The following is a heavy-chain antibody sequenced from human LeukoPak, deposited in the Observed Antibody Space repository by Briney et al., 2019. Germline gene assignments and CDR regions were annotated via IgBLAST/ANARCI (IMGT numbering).Heavy chain of an antibody. CDR2: IYYSGST. D-gene: IGHD3-10*01. V-gene: IGHV4-59*08. CDR3: VSFGRFGGTFDY. CDR1: GGSISSYY. Sequence: PSETLSLTCTVSGGSISSYYWSWIRQPPGKGLEWIGYIYYSGSTNYNPSLKSRVTISVDTSKNQFSLKLSSVTAADTAVYYCVSFGRFGGTFDYWGQGTLVTVSS. J-gene: IGHJ4*02.